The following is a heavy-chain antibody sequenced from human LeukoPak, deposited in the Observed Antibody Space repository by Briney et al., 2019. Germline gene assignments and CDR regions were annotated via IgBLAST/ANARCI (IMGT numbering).Heavy chain of an antibody. CDR1: GGSISSYY. D-gene: IGHD3-22*01. J-gene: IGHJ3*02. V-gene: IGHV4-59*01. CDR2: IYYSGST. Sequence: SETLSLTCTDSGGSISSYYWSWIRQPPGKGREWIGYIYYSGSTNYNPSLKSRVTISVDTSKNQFSLKLSSVTAADTAVYYCARGLAYYYDSSGYSAFDIWGQGTMVTVSS. CDR3: ARGLAYYYDSSGYSAFDI.